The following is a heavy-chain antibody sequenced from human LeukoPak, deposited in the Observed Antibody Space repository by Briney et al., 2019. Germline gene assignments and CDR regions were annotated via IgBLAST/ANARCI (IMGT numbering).Heavy chain of an antibody. Sequence: SQTLSLTCAISGDSVSSNSAAWNWIRQSPSRGLEWLGRTYYRPKWYNDYAVSVKSRITINPDTSKNQFSLQLNSVTPEDTAVYYCARAGSGYDYGVYYYYGMDVWGQGTTVTVSS. CDR2: TYYRPKWYN. CDR1: GDSVSSNSAA. J-gene: IGHJ6*02. CDR3: ARAGSGYDYGVYYYYGMDV. D-gene: IGHD5-12*01. V-gene: IGHV6-1*01.